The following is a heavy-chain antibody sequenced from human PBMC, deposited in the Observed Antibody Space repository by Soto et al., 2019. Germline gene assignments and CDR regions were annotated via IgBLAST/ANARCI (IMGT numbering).Heavy chain of an antibody. D-gene: IGHD1-20*01. CDR1: GFVFKNYE. J-gene: IGHJ6*02. CDR3: ARDIDNRDYYYGLDV. V-gene: IGHV3-48*03. CDR2: ISNSGNTI. Sequence: FLRLSCVASGFVFKNYEMNWVRQAPGKGLEWISYISNSGNTIYVADSMRGRFTISRDNAKNSLFLQMNSLRADDTAVYYCARDIDNRDYYYGLDVWGQGTTVTVSS.